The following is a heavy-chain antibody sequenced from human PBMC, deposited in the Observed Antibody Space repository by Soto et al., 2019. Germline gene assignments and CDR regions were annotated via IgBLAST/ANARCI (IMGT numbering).Heavy chain of an antibody. Sequence: EVQLLESGGDLVQPGGSLRLSCAASGFTFSSYAMSWVRQAPGKGLEWVSVISDSGGSTYYADSVKGRFTISRDNSKNTLYLQMSGLRAEDTAVYYCASRPGIEITGTLGSWGQGTLVTVSS. CDR1: GFTFSSYA. V-gene: IGHV3-23*01. CDR2: ISDSGGST. D-gene: IGHD1-7*01. J-gene: IGHJ5*02. CDR3: ASRPGIEITGTLGS.